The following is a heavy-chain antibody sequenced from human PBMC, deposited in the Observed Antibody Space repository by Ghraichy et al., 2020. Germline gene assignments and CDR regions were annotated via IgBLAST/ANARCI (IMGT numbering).Heavy chain of an antibody. CDR2: VSIDGSST. J-gene: IGHJ4*02. D-gene: IGHD6-19*01. CDR1: GFTFSSYW. Sequence: GESLNISCAASGFTFSSYWMHWVRQAPGKGLVWVSRVSIDGSSTIYADSVKGRFTISRDNAKNTLYLQMNSLRAEDTAVYYCARDLLAGTNYWGQGTLVTVSS. CDR3: ARDLLAGTNY. V-gene: IGHV3-74*01.